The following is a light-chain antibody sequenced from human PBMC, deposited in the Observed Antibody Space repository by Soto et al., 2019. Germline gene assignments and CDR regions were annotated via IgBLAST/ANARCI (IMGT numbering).Light chain of an antibody. CDR3: EQYYSTPLA. J-gene: IGKJ1*01. CDR2: WAS. Sequence: DIVMTQSPDSLAVSLGERATINCKSSQSVLYSSNNKNYLAWYQQKPRQPPKLLIYWASTRESGVPDRFSGSGSGTDFTLTISSLQAEDVAHYYCEQYYSTPLAFGQGTKVEIK. CDR1: QSVLYSSNNKNY. V-gene: IGKV4-1*01.